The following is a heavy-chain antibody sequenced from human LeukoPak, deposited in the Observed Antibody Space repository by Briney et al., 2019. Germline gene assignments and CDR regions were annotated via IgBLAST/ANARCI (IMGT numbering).Heavy chain of an antibody. CDR2: INPNSGDT. J-gene: IGHJ4*02. CDR1: GYTFIDYY. V-gene: IGHV1-2*02. CDR3: ARFGDSDY. D-gene: IGHD2-21*02. Sequence: ASVKVSCKASGYTFIDYYMHWVRQAPGQGLEWMGWINPNSGDTNFAQKFQGRVTMTRDTSISTAYMELSRLRSDDTAVYYCARFGDSDYWGQGTLVTVSS.